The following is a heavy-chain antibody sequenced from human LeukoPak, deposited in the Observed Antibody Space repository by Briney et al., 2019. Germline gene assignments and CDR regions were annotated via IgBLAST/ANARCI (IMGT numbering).Heavy chain of an antibody. D-gene: IGHD5-12*01. V-gene: IGHV4-39*07. CDR1: GGFISSSSYY. CDR2: IYYTGST. J-gene: IGHJ3*02. Sequence: KPSETLSLTCTISGGFISSSSYYWGWIRQPPGKGLEWIGDIYYTGSTYYNASLKSRVTISVDTSKNQFSLKLSSVTAADTAVYYCARGWATISDAFDIWGQGTMVTVSS. CDR3: ARGWATISDAFDI.